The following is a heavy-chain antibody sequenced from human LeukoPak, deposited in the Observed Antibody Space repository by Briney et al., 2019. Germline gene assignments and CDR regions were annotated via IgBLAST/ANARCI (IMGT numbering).Heavy chain of an antibody. D-gene: IGHD5-12*01. J-gene: IGHJ5*02. V-gene: IGHV1-18*01. CDR2: ISGYNGKT. Sequence: ASVKVSCKASGYASTSHGISWVGQAPGQGREGMGGISGYNGKTNYAQNLQGRLTMTTNTSTSTVYMELRSLRSDDTAVYSCARDGDSGYDSFDWFDPWGQGTLVTVSS. CDR3: ARDGDSGYDSFDWFDP. CDR1: GYASTSHG.